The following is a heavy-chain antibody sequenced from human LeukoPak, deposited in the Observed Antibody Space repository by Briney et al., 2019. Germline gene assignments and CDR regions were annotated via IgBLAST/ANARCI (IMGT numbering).Heavy chain of an antibody. Sequence: GASVKVSCKVSGYTLTELSMHWVRQAPGKGREWMGGFDPEDGETIYAQKFQGRVTMTEDTSTDTAYMELSSLRSEDTAVYYCATRENPQNAFDIWGQGTMVTVSS. CDR2: FDPEDGET. CDR1: GYTLTELS. V-gene: IGHV1-24*01. J-gene: IGHJ3*02. CDR3: ATRENPQNAFDI.